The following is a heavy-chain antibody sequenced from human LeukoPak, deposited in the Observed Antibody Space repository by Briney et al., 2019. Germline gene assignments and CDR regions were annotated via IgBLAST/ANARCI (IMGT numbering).Heavy chain of an antibody. J-gene: IGHJ4*02. Sequence: GGSLRLSCAASGFTFSDFGMHCVPQAPGKGLACVAFIRHDGSDKYYADSVRGRFTISRDNSKNTVYLQMNSLRTEDTSVYYCAKERSASGGSCFLCFDDWGQGTLVTVFS. CDR2: IRHDGSDK. V-gene: IGHV3-30*02. CDR1: GFTFSDFG. CDR3: AKERSASGGSCFLCFDD. D-gene: IGHD2-15*01.